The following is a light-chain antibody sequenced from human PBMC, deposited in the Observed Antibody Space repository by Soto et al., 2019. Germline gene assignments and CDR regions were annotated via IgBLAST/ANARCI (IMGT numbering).Light chain of an antibody. CDR1: SSDVVGYNY. CDR3: SSYAGSNNLL. CDR2: EVS. Sequence: QSALTQPHSASGSPGQSVTISCTGSSSDVVGYNYVSWYQQHPGKAPKLMIYEVSKRPSGVPDRFSGSKSGNTASLTVSGLQAEDEADYYCSSYAGSNNLLFGGGTKLTVL. J-gene: IGLJ3*02. V-gene: IGLV2-8*01.